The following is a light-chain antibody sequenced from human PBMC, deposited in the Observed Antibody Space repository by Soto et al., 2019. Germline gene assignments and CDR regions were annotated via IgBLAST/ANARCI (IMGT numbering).Light chain of an antibody. V-gene: IGLV1-51*02. Sequence: QSALTQPPSVSAAPGQKVTISCSGSSSNIGNNYVSWYQQLPGTAPKLLIYENNKRPSGIPDRFSGSKSGTSATLGITGLQTGDEADYYCGTWDSSLSVGVFGGGTQLTV. CDR3: GTWDSSLSVGV. CDR1: SSNIGNNY. J-gene: IGLJ2*01. CDR2: ENN.